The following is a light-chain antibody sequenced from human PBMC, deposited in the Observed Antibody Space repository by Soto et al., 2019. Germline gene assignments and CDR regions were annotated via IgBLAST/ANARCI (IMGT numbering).Light chain of an antibody. Sequence: QSVLTQPPSASGSPGQSVTISCTGTSSDIGGYNYVSWYRQHPGKAPKLMIFEVSKRPSGVPDRFSGSILGNKAALTITGAQADDESDYYCVLYLGSGIWVFGGGTKVTVL. CDR3: VLYLGSGIWV. V-gene: IGLV2-8*01. J-gene: IGLJ3*02. CDR1: SSDIGGYNY. CDR2: EVS.